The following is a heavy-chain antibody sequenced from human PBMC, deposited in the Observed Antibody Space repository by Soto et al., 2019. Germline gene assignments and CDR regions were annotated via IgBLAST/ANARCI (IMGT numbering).Heavy chain of an antibody. CDR1: GFTFSSYA. D-gene: IGHD3-22*01. V-gene: IGHV3-23*01. CDR2: ISGSGGRT. Sequence: EVQLLESGGGLVQPGGSLRLSCAASGFTFSSYAMSWVRQAPGKGLEWVSAISGSGGRTYYAVSVKGGFTISRDNSKNTLYLQTSSLRAEDTAVYYCANLSLLNYYESSGGDYWGQGTLVTVSS. CDR3: ANLSLLNYYESSGGDY. J-gene: IGHJ4*02.